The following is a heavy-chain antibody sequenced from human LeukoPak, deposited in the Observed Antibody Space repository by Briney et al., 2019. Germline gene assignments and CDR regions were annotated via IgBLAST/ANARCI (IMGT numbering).Heavy chain of an antibody. J-gene: IGHJ4*02. V-gene: IGHV4-34*01. CDR3: AGAAYYYDSSGYYAIDY. CDR1: GGSFSGYY. D-gene: IGHD3-22*01. Sequence: PSETLSLTCAVYGGSFSGYYWSWIRQPLGKGLEWIGEINHSGSTNYNPSLKSRVTISVDTSKNQFSLKLSSVTAADTAVYYCAGAAYYYDSSGYYAIDYWGQGTLVTVSS. CDR2: INHSGST.